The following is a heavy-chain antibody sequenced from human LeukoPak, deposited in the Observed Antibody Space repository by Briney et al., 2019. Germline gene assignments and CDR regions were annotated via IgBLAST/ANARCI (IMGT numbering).Heavy chain of an antibody. V-gene: IGHV1-69*13. CDR1: GYTFTSYA. CDR3: ARGQPASLGYRGPAAISYYYYMDV. J-gene: IGHJ6*03. CDR2: IIPIFGTA. Sequence: GASVKVSCKASGYTFTSYAISWVRQAPGQGLEWMGGIIPIFGTANYAQKFQGRVTITADESTSTAYMELSSLRSEDTAVYYCARGQPASLGYRGPAAISYYYYMDVWGKGTTVTISS. D-gene: IGHD2-2*02.